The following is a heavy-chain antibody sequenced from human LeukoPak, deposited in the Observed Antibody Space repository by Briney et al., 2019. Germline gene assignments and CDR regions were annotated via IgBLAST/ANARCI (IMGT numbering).Heavy chain of an antibody. Sequence: GGSLRLSCAASGFTFSSYSMNWVRQAPGKGLEWVSSISSSSGYIYYADSVKGRFTISRDNAKNSLYLQMNSLRAEDTAVYYCASAILLWFGELSPVSSGAFDIWGQGTMVTVSS. CDR2: ISSSSGYI. J-gene: IGHJ3*02. CDR1: GFTFSSYS. V-gene: IGHV3-21*01. CDR3: ASAILLWFGELSPVSSGAFDI. D-gene: IGHD3-10*01.